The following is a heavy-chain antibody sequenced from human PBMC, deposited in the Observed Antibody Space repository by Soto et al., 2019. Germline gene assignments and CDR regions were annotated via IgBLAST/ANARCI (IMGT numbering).Heavy chain of an antibody. J-gene: IGHJ4*02. CDR3: ARESTAVTTKKLSFTVYFDC. D-gene: IGHD4-17*01. CDR1: GFTFGTHA. V-gene: IGHV3-23*01. Sequence: GGSLRLSCAASGFTFGTHAMTWVRQAPGKGLEWVSAISRGADSTYYADSVKGRFTISRDNSKNTLYLQMNSLRAEDSAVYYCARESTAVTTKKLSFTVYFDCWGQGTLVTVSS. CDR2: ISRGADST.